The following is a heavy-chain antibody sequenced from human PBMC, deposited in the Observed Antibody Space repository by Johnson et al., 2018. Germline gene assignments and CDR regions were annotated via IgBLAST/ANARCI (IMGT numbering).Heavy chain of an antibody. Sequence: QVQLQESGPGLVKPSETLSLTCTVSGGSISSNYWSWIRQPPGKGLEWIGYIYYRGSTNYNPSLKSRVSMSVDTSKNQFSLRLRAVTAADTAVYHCARAVRYFEAGYFDYWGQGTLVTVS. J-gene: IGHJ4*02. V-gene: IGHV4-59*01. CDR1: GGSISSNY. CDR2: IYYRGST. CDR3: ARAVRYFEAGYFDY. D-gene: IGHD3-9*01.